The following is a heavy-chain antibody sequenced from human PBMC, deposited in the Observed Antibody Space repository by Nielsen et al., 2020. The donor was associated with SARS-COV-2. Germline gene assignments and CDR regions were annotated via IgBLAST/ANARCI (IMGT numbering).Heavy chain of an antibody. V-gene: IGHV3-23*01. J-gene: IGHJ4*02. Sequence: GESLKISCAASGFTFSSYAMSWVRQAPGKGLEWVSAISGSGGSTYYADSVKGRFTISRDNSKNTLYLQMNSLGAEDTAVYYCAKTTGGVDYWGQGTLVTVSS. CDR2: ISGSGGST. D-gene: IGHD1-14*01. CDR3: AKTTGGVDY. CDR1: GFTFSSYA.